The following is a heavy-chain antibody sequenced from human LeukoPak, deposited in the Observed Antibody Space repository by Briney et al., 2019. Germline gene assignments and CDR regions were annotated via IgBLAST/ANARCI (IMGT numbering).Heavy chain of an antibody. Sequence: GGSLRLSCGASGFTLSNSWMTWVRQAPGRGLEWVASIKQDGSVKYYVDSVKGRFTISRDNARNSLSLQMNSLGVEDTAVYFCARWGQTSGYYYVDNWGQGTLVTVSS. CDR3: ARWGQTSGYYYVDN. D-gene: IGHD5-12*01. CDR1: GFTLSNSW. J-gene: IGHJ4*02. CDR2: IKQDGSVK. V-gene: IGHV3-7*01.